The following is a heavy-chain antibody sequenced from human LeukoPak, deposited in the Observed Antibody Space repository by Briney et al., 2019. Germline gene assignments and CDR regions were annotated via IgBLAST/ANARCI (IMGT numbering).Heavy chain of an antibody. J-gene: IGHJ6*02. D-gene: IGHD2-8*01. CDR1: GGSISSYY. CDR2: IYYSGST. V-gene: IGHV4-59*08. CDR3: ARGVFSYGMDV. Sequence: SETLSLTCTVSGGSISSYYWSWIRQPPGKGLEWIGYIYYSGSTNYNPSLKSRVTISVDTSKNQFSLKLSSVTAADTAVYYCARGVFSYGMDVWGQGTTVTVSS.